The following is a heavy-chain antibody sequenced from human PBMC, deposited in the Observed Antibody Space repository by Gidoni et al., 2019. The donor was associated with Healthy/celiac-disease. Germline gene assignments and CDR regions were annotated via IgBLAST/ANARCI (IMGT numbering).Heavy chain of an antibody. CDR3: AKDRKLVVRNWYFDL. CDR2: ISGSGGST. V-gene: IGHV3-23*01. CDR1: GFTFSSYA. J-gene: IGHJ2*01. Sequence: EVQLLESGGGLVQPGGPLRLSCAASGFTFSSYAMSWVRQAPGKGLGWVSAISGSGGSTYYADSVKGRFTISRDNSKNTLYLQMNSLRAEDTAVYYCAKDRKLVVRNWYFDLWGRGTLVTVSS.